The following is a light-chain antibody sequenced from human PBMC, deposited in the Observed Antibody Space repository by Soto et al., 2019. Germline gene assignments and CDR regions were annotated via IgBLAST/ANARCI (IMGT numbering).Light chain of an antibody. V-gene: IGKV1-5*01. Sequence: DLQMTQSPSTLSASVGDRVTITCRVSQSISSWLAWYQQKPGKAPKLLIYDASSLESGVPSRFSGSGSGTEFTLTISSLQPDDFATYYCQQYNSYSCTFGQGTKLEIK. CDR3: QQYNSYSCT. J-gene: IGKJ2*02. CDR1: QSISSW. CDR2: DAS.